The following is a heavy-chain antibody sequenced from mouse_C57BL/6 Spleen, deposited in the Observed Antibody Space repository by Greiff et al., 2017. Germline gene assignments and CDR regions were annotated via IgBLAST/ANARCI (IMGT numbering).Heavy chain of an antibody. V-gene: IGHV1-69*01. CDR1: GYTFTSYW. CDR2: IDPSDSYT. CDR3: ARPMGTTGGNLAY. D-gene: IGHD2-3*01. Sequence: VQLQQPGAELVMPGASVKLSCKASGYTFTSYWMHWVKQRPGQGLEWIGEIDPSDSYTNYNQKFKGKSTLTVDKSSRTAYMQLSSLTSEDSAVYYCARPMGTTGGNLAYWGQGTLVTVSA. J-gene: IGHJ3*01.